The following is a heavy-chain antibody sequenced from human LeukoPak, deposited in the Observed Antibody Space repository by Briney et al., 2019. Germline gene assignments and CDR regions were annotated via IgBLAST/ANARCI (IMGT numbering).Heavy chain of an antibody. CDR3: ITDPGYDYVWGSYRSDAFDI. D-gene: IGHD3-16*02. CDR1: GFTFSNAW. J-gene: IGHJ3*02. V-gene: IGHV3-15*01. Sequence: GGSLRLSCAASGFTFSNAWMSWVRQAPGKGLEWVGRIKRKPDGGPTDYAAPVKGRFTISRDDSKNTLYLQMNSLKTEDTAVYYCITDPGYDYVWGSYRSDAFDIWGQGTMVTVSS. CDR2: IKRKPDGGPT.